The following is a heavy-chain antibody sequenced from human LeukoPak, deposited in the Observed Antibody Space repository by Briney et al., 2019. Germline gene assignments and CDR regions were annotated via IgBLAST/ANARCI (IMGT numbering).Heavy chain of an antibody. CDR1: GGTFSSYA. V-gene: IGHV1-69*05. Sequence: ASVTVSCKASGGTFSSYAISWVRQAPGQGLEWMGGIIPIFGTANYAQKFQGRVTITTDESTSTAYMELSSLRSEDTAVYYCARGNWNYHYFDYWGQGTLVTVSS. CDR2: IIPIFGTA. J-gene: IGHJ4*02. CDR3: ARGNWNYHYFDY. D-gene: IGHD1-7*01.